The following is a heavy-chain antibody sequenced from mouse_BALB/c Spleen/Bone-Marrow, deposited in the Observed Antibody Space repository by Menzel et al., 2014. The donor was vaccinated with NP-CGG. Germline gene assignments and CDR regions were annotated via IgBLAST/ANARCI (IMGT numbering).Heavy chain of an antibody. J-gene: IGHJ3*01. D-gene: IGHD1-2*01. V-gene: IGHV4-1*02. Sequence: DVMLVESGGGLVQPGGSLKLSCAASGFDFSRYWMTWVRQAPGKGLEWIGEINPASSTINYTPSLKDKFIISRDNAKNTLYLQMSKVRSEDTALYYCAKNYYYGYVAYWGQWTLVTVSA. CDR3: AKNYYYGYVAY. CDR2: INPASSTI. CDR1: GFDFSRYW.